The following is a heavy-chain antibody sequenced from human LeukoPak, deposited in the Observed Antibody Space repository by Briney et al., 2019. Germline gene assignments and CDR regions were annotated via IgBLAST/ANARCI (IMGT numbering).Heavy chain of an antibody. CDR3: ARGVSIAVAGTWFIFDY. Sequence: SETLSLTCAVYGGSFSGYYWSWIRQPPGKGLEWIGYIYYSGSTNYNPSLKSRVTISVDTSKNQFSLKLSSVTAADTAVYYCARGVSIAVAGTWFIFDYWGQGTLVTVSS. J-gene: IGHJ4*02. D-gene: IGHD6-19*01. CDR1: GGSFSGYY. V-gene: IGHV4-59*01. CDR2: IYYSGST.